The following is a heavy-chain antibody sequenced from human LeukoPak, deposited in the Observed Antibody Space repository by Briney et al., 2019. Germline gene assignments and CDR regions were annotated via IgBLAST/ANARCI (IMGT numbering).Heavy chain of an antibody. J-gene: IGHJ6*02. CDR2: INPNSGGT. CDR1: GYTFTGYY. V-gene: IGHV1-2*02. Sequence: ASVKVSCTASGYTFTGYYIHWVRQAPGQGLEWMGWINPNSGGTKYAQKFQGRVTMTRDTSINTAYMELRRLTADDTAVYYCARGRGPYYCVMDVWGQGTTVTVSS. D-gene: IGHD3-10*01. CDR3: ARGRGPYYCVMDV.